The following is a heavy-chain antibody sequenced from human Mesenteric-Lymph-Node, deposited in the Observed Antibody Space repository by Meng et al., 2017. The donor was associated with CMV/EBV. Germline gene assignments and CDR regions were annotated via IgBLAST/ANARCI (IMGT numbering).Heavy chain of an antibody. CDR1: GFIFSSYS. D-gene: IGHD2-2*01. CDR2: ISSTSTYI. CDR3: AKKKEYCADTTCYYAFDI. V-gene: IGHV3-21*04. J-gene: IGHJ3*02. Sequence: GGSLRLSCAASGFIFSSYSMNWVRQAPGKGLEWVSFISSTSTYISYADSVKGRFTISRDNTKNSLYLQMNSLRAEDTAIYYCAKKKEYCADTTCYYAFDIWGQGALVTVSS.